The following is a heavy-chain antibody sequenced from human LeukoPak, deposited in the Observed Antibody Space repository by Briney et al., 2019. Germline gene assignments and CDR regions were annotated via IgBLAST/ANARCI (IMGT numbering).Heavy chain of an antibody. V-gene: IGHV3-23*01. CDR1: GFTFGNYA. J-gene: IGHJ5*02. Sequence: GGSLRLSCEASGFTFGNYAMNWVRQAPGEGLEWVSTISGTDSSTYYADSAKGRFTISRDNSKDTLFLQLNSLTAADTAMYFCAKASVAIPQYCNSWGQGTLVTVSS. CDR3: AKASVAIPQYCNS. D-gene: IGHD2-2*02. CDR2: ISGTDSST.